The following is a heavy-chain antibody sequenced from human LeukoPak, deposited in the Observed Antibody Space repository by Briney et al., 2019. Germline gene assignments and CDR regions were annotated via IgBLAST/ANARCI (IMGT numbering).Heavy chain of an antibody. V-gene: IGHV3-23*01. CDR3: AKDDRWLQFCC. J-gene: IGHJ4*02. CDR2: IIPSGHTT. D-gene: IGHD5-24*01. Sequence: PGGSLRLSCAASGFTFSSHGMNWVRQAPGKGLAWVSGIIPSGHTTYYADSVRGRFTISRDNSRNTLYLQMNSLKAEDTAVYYCAKDDRWLQFCCWGQGTLVTVSA. CDR1: GFTFSSHG.